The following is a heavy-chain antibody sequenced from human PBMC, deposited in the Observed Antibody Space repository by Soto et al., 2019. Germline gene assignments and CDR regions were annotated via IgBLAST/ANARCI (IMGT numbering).Heavy chain of an antibody. V-gene: IGHV3-30-3*01. CDR3: AREVSSGWNTLYYYYYYGMDV. J-gene: IGHJ6*02. CDR1: VFTCSSYA. CDR2: ISYDGSNK. D-gene: IGHD6-19*01. Sequence: GSLRLSCAASVFTCSSYAMHWVRQAPGKGLKWVAVISYDGSNKYYVDSVKGRFTISGDNAKNSLYLQMNSLRAEDTAVYYCAREVSSGWNTLYYYYYYGMDVWGQGTTVTVSS.